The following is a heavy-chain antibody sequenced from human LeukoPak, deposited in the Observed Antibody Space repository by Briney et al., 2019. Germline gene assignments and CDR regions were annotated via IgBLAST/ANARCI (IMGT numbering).Heavy chain of an antibody. Sequence: PGGSLRLSCAASGFTFDDYGMSWVRQAPGKGLEWVSGINWSGGRTAYADSVKGRSTISRDNAKNSLSLQVSSLRAEDTALYYCARSGYSSGRYRGPFDYWGQGTLVTVSS. J-gene: IGHJ4*02. V-gene: IGHV3-20*04. CDR3: ARSGYSSGRYRGPFDY. CDR2: INWSGGRT. CDR1: GFTFDDYG. D-gene: IGHD6-19*01.